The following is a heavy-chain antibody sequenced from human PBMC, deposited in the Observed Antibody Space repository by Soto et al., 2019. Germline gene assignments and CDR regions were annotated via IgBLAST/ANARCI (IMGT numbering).Heavy chain of an antibody. CDR3: ATSIFGVVTPEY. V-gene: IGHV1-3*01. D-gene: IGHD3-3*01. CDR2: INAGNGNT. J-gene: IGHJ4*02. CDR1: GYTFTSYA. Sequence: QVQLVQSGAEVKKPGASVKVSCKASGYTFTSYAMHWVRQAPGQRLEWMGWINAGNGNTKYSQKFQGRVTITRDTSASTVYMELSSLRSEDTAVYYCATSIFGVVTPEYWGQGTLVTVSS.